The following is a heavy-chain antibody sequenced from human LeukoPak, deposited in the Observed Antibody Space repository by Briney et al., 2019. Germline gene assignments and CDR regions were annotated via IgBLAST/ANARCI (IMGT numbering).Heavy chain of an antibody. D-gene: IGHD3-10*01. V-gene: IGHV1-46*01. CDR1: GYTFISYY. CDR3: ARRPLTMVRGVSYNWFDP. J-gene: IGHJ5*02. Sequence: ASVKVSCKASGYTFISYYMHWVRQAPGQGLECMGIINPSGGSTSYAQKFQGRVTMTRDTSTSTVYMELSSLRSEDTAVYFCARRPLTMVRGVSYNWFDPWGQGTLVTVSS. CDR2: INPSGGST.